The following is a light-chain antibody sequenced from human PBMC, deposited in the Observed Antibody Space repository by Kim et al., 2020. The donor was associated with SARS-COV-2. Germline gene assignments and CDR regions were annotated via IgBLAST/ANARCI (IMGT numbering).Light chain of an antibody. CDR1: KLGDKY. CDR2: QDN. V-gene: IGLV3-1*01. Sequence: SYELNQPPSVSVSPGQTASITCSGDKLGDKYACWYQQKPGQSPVLVIYQDNKRPSGIPERFSGSNSGNTATLTISETQTMDEADYYCQAWDSRTAVVFGGGTKLTVL. J-gene: IGLJ2*01. CDR3: QAWDSRTAVV.